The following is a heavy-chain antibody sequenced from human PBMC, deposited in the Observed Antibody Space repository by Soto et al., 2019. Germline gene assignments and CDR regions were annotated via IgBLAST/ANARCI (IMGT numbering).Heavy chain of an antibody. D-gene: IGHD3-22*01. J-gene: IGHJ4*02. Sequence: GGSLRLSCAASGFTFSDYYMSWVRQAPGKGLEWVSYISSSSSYTNYADSVKGRFTISRDNAKNSLYLQMNSLRAEDTAVYYCAGSHYYDSSGYYHYWGQGTLVTVSS. CDR3: AGSHYYDSSGYYHY. V-gene: IGHV3-11*06. CDR1: GFTFSDYY. CDR2: ISSSSSYT.